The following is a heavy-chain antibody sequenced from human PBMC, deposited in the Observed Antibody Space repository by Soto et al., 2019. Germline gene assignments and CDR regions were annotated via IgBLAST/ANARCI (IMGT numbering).Heavy chain of an antibody. J-gene: IGHJ6*02. CDR3: AREEVGWNDDPLGMDV. Sequence: GASVKVSCKASGYTFTSYAMHWVRQAPGQRLEWMGWINAGNGNTKYSQKFQGRVTITRDTSASTAYMELSSLRSEDTAVYYCAREEVGWNDDPLGMDVWGQGTTVTVSS. CDR2: INAGNGNT. CDR1: GYTFTSYA. D-gene: IGHD1-1*01. V-gene: IGHV1-3*01.